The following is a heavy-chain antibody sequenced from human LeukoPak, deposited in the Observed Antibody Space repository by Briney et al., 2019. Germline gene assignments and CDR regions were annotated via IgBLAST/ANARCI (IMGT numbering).Heavy chain of an antibody. CDR3: ARDGVFHDSDGYSFDY. V-gene: IGHV4-38-2*02. D-gene: IGHD3-22*01. Sequence: SETLSLTCAVSNYSITSGYFLGWIRQPPRKGLECIASIYHSGTTYYNPSLRNRVTLFVDTSKNQFSLKLTSLTAADTAVYYCARDGVFHDSDGYSFDYWGQGTLVTVSS. J-gene: IGHJ4*02. CDR1: NYSITSGYF. CDR2: IYHSGTT.